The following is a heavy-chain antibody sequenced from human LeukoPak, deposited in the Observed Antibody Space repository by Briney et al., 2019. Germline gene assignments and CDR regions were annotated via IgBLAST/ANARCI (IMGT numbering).Heavy chain of an antibody. CDR1: GFTFSSYW. D-gene: IGHD1-26*01. CDR2: INSDGSST. V-gene: IGHV3-74*01. CDR3: ARVRSGSYYAGLDT. Sequence: PGGSLRLSCAASGFTFSSYWMHWVRQAPGKGLVWVSRINSDGSSTSYADSVKGRITISRDNAKNTLYLQMNSLRAEDTAVYYCARVRSGSYYAGLDTWGQGTMVTVSS. J-gene: IGHJ3*02.